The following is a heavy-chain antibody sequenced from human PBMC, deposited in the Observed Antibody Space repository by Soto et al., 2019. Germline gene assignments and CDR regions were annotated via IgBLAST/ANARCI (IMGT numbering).Heavy chain of an antibody. Sequence: QVQLVQSGAAVKKPGASVKVSCKASGYTFTSYGISWVRQAPGQGLERMGWIGAYNGNTNYAQKLQGRVTMTTDTSRSTGYMELRSLRSDDTAVYYCARTPLSVAAAGRTDYWGRGTLVTVSS. D-gene: IGHD6-13*01. J-gene: IGHJ4*02. V-gene: IGHV1-18*01. CDR2: IGAYNGNT. CDR1: GYTFTSYG. CDR3: ARTPLSVAAAGRTDY.